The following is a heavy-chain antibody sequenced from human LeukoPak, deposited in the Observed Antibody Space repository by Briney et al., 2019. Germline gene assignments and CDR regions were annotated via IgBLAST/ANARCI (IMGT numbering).Heavy chain of an antibody. J-gene: IGHJ4*02. CDR2: ISSSSSYI. V-gene: IGHV3-21*01. CDR1: GFTFSSYS. CDR3: ARSAGYCSGGSCYTWKYFDY. D-gene: IGHD2-15*01. Sequence: PGGSLRLSCAASGFTFSSYSMNWVRQAPGKGLEWVLSISSSSSYIYYADSVKGRFTTSRDNAKNSLCLQMNSLRAEDTAVYYCARSAGYCSGGSCYTWKYFDYWGQGTLVTVSS.